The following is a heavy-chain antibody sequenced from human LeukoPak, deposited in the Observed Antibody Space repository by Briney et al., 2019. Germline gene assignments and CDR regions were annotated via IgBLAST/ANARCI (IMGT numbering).Heavy chain of an antibody. J-gene: IGHJ4*02. D-gene: IGHD3-10*01. CDR3: VGLGENY. CDR1: GFTFRRCW. Sequence: GGSLRLSCAASGFTFRRCWMSWARQASGKGLEWVANIKQDGSEKYYVDSVKGRFTISRDNAKNSLYLQVNSLRAEDTAVYYCVGLGENYWGQGTLVTVSS. V-gene: IGHV3-7*02. CDR2: IKQDGSEK.